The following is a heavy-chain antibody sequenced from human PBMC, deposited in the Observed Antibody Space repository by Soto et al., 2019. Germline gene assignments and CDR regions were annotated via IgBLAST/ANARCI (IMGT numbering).Heavy chain of an antibody. CDR3: ATAAGSRYCSGGSCRYYYYYYYMDV. CDR2: MFFTGRT. J-gene: IGHJ6*03. V-gene: IGHV4-59*12. CDR1: GGSITTKY. Sequence: PSETLSLTCNVSGGSITTKYWSWIRQSPGKGLEWIGYMFFTGRTDYNPSLRGRVTISVDTSKNQFSLKLSSVTAADTAVYYCATAAGSRYCSGGSCRYYYYYYYMDVWGKGTMVTVSS. D-gene: IGHD2-15*01.